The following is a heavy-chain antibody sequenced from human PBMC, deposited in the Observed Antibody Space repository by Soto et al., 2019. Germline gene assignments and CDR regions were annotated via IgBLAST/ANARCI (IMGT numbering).Heavy chain of an antibody. CDR3: ARRAQDLIDRGKNCYDP. CDR2: IYYTGNT. CDR1: DGSISSTNYY. J-gene: IGHJ5*02. V-gene: IGHV4-39*07. Sequence: SETLSLTCTVSDGSISSTNYYWGWIRQPPGKGLEWIGSIYYTGNTYYNPSLKSRVTMSVDTSRSQFSLKLTSVTAADTAVYFCARRAQDLIDRGKNCYDPWGQGTLVTVSS. D-gene: IGHD2-21*01.